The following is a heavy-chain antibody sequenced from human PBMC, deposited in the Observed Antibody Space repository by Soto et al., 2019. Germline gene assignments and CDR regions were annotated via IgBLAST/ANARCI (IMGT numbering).Heavy chain of an antibody. CDR2: LYYTWTT. CDR1: GGSVSSSFFY. J-gene: IGHJ4*02. Sequence: SETLSFTCTVSGGSVSSSFFYWSWVRQPPGQRLEWIGYLYYTWTTNYNPSLASRVAMSVDTSKKQFTLNLRSLTAADTARYSCAPITASCGCGLFDSWGQGMLVTVSS. V-gene: IGHV4-61*01. CDR3: APITASCGCGLFDS. D-gene: IGHD1-20*01.